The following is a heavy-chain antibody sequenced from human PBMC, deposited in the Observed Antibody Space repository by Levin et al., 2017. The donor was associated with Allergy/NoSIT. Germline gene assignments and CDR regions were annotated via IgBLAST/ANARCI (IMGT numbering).Heavy chain of an antibody. CDR2: ISDSGGST. CDR1: GFTFRSYA. V-gene: IGHV3-23*01. Sequence: SGGSLRLSCAASGFTFRSYAMSWVRQAPGKGLEWVSGISDSGGSTYYADSVKGRFTISRDNSKNTLYLQMNSLRDEDKAVYYCARGRASAGTYFDYWGQGTLVTVSS. D-gene: IGHD1-7*01. J-gene: IGHJ4*02. CDR3: ARGRASAGTYFDY.